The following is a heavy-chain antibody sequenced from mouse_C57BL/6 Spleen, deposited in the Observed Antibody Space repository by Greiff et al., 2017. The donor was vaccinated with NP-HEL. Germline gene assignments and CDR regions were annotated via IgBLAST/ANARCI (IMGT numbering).Heavy chain of an antibody. D-gene: IGHD2-2*01. CDR3: ARGGFTMVTTGYYFDY. CDR1: GYSFTGYY. CDR2: INPSTGGT. Sequence: EVQLQQSGPELVKPGASVKISCKASGYSFTGYYMNWVKQSPEKSLEWIGEINPSTGGTTYNQKFKAKATLTVDKSSSTAYMQLKSLTSEDSAVYYCARGGFTMVTTGYYFDYWGQGTTLTVSS. J-gene: IGHJ2*01. V-gene: IGHV1-42*01.